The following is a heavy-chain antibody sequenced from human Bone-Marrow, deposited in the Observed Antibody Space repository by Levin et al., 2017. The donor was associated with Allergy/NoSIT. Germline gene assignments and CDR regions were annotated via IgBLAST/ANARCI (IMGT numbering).Heavy chain of an antibody. V-gene: IGHV4-39*01. CDR1: GASISSSNYY. J-gene: IGHJ4*02. CDR2: MYHSGST. D-gene: IGHD5-18*01. CDR3: ARPLREYNYGLFEH. Sequence: KPGGSLRLSCTVSGASISSSNYYWGWIRQPPGKGLEWIGSMYHSGSTDFNPSLESRVTLSVDTSKNQFSLKLRSVTAADTAVYYCARPLREYNYGLFEHWGQGALVTVSS.